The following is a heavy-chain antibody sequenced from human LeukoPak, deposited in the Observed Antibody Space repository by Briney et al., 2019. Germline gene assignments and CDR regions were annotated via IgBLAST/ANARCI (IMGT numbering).Heavy chain of an antibody. CDR2: MNPNTGNT. Sequence: ASVKVSCKASGYTFTGYYMHWVRQAPGQGLEWMGWMNPNTGNTGYAQKFQGRVTMTRSTSLSTAYMELSSLRSEDTAVYYCARGPIFGSGSYFDDWGQGTLVTVSS. CDR3: ARGPIFGSGSYFDD. D-gene: IGHD3-10*01. V-gene: IGHV1-8*02. J-gene: IGHJ4*02. CDR1: GYTFTGYY.